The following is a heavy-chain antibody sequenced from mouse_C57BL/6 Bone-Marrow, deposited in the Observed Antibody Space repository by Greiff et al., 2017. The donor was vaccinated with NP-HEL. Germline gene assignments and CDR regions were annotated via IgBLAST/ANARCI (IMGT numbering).Heavy chain of an antibody. CDR3: TRSGGDSFDY. J-gene: IGHJ2*01. D-gene: IGHD3-1*01. CDR1: GYTFTDYE. CDR2: IDPETGGT. Sequence: VQLQQSGAELVRPGASVTLSCKASGYTFTDYEMHWVKQTPVHGLEWIGAIDPETGGTAYNQKFKGKAILTADKSSSTAYMELRSLTSEDSAVYYGTRSGGDSFDYWGQGTTLTVSS. V-gene: IGHV1-15*01.